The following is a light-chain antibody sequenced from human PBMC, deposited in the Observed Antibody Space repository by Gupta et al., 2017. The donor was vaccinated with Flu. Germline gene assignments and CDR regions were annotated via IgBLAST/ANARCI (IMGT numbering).Light chain of an antibody. Sequence: DIQMTQSPSTLSASIGDRVTITCRASQILNNWLAWYQQKPGKAPKLLIYKASTLESGVPSRFSGSGSGTEFTLTISSLQPDDFATYFCLQDNTYSRTFGQGTRVEIK. CDR1: QILNNW. J-gene: IGKJ1*01. CDR2: KAS. CDR3: LQDNTYSRT. V-gene: IGKV1-5*03.